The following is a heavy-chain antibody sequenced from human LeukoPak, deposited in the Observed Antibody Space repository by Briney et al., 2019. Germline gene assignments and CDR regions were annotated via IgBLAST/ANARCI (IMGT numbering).Heavy chain of an antibody. J-gene: IGHJ4*02. CDR3: ARGRVGYSYGYGTFDY. D-gene: IGHD5-18*01. CDR2: INHSGST. CDR1: GGSFSGYY. Sequence: SETLSLTCAVYGGSFSGYYWSWIRQPPGKGREWIGEINHSGSTNYNPSLKSRVTISVDTSKNQFSLKLSSVTAADTAVYYCARGRVGYSYGYGTFDYWGQGTLVTVSS. V-gene: IGHV4-34*01.